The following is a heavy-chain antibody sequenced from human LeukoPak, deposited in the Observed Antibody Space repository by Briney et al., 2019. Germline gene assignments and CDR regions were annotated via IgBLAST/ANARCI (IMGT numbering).Heavy chain of an antibody. Sequence: GASVKVSCKASRYIFTSYYIHWVRQAPGQGLEWMGWINPNNGGTKYAQKFQGRVTMTSDTSISTAYMELSRLRSDDTAMYYCVRDRGGSWFADYWGQGTLVTVSP. CDR3: VRDRGGSWFADY. V-gene: IGHV1-2*02. J-gene: IGHJ4*02. CDR2: INPNNGGT. D-gene: IGHD6-13*01. CDR1: RYIFTSYY.